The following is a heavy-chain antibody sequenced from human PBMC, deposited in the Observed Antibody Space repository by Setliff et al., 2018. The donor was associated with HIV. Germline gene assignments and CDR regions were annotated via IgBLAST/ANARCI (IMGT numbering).Heavy chain of an antibody. V-gene: IGHV4-61*09. CDR2: IYVTGST. Sequence: SETLSLTCSVSGDSIRGSGDYWSWVRQPAGKRPEWIGHIYVTGSTAYKPYLRGRATISLDTSKNQFSLKLTSVTAADTAVYHCARGDTYYHDRSGYVKSALDAFDIWGRGTMVTVSS. J-gene: IGHJ3*02. CDR1: GDSIRGSGDY. CDR3: ARGDTYYHDRSGYVKSALDAFDI. D-gene: IGHD3-22*01.